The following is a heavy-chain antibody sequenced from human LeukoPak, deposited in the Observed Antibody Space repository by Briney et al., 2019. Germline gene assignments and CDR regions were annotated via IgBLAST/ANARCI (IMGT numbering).Heavy chain of an antibody. CDR2: ISWNGDNI. CDR1: GFIVSNNY. J-gene: IGHJ4*02. D-gene: IGHD1-1*01. Sequence: GGCLRLSCVASGFIVSNNYMSWVRQAPGKGPEWVSGISWNGDNIAYADSVKGRFTISRDNAKNSLYLQMNGLRVEGTALYSCAKDVGHVERNPDSWGQGTLVTVSS. CDR3: AKDVGHVERNPDS. V-gene: IGHV3-9*01.